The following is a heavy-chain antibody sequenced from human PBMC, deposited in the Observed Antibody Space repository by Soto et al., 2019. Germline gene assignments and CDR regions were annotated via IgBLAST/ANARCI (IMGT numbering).Heavy chain of an antibody. J-gene: IGHJ4*02. CDR2: IIPILGIA. V-gene: IGHV1-69*02. Sequence: QVQLVQSGAEVKKPGSSVKVSCKASGGTFSSYTISWVRQAPGQGLEWMGRIIPILGIANYAQKFQGRVTIPAEKSTSTAYMELSSLRSEDTAVYYCAYSSHTNFDYWGQGTLVTVSS. D-gene: IGHD6-13*01. CDR3: AYSSHTNFDY. CDR1: GGTFSSYT.